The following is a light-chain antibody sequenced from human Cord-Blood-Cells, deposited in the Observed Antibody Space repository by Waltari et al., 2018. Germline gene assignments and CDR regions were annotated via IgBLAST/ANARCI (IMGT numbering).Light chain of an antibody. CDR3: QQRSNWLYT. CDR1: QSVSSY. Sequence: EIVLTQSPATLSLSPGERATLSCRASQSVSSYLAWYQQKPGQAPRLLIYDASNRATCIPARFSGSGSGTDFTLTISSLEPEDFAVYYCQQRSNWLYTFGQGTKLEIE. J-gene: IGKJ2*01. CDR2: DAS. V-gene: IGKV3-11*01.